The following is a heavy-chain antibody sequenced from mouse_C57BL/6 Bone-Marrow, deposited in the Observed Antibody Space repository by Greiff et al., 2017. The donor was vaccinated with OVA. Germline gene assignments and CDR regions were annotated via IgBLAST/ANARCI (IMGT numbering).Heavy chain of an antibody. CDR2: ISSGSSTI. J-gene: IGHJ2*01. CDR3: ARRELSFFDY. Sequence: EVKVEESGGGLVKPGGSLKLSCAASGFTFSDYGMHWVRQAPEKGLEWVAYISSGSSTIYYADTVKGRFTISRDNAKNTLFLQMTSLRSEDTAMYYCARRELSFFDYWGQGTTLTVSS. D-gene: IGHD4-1*01. CDR1: GFTFSDYG. V-gene: IGHV5-17*01.